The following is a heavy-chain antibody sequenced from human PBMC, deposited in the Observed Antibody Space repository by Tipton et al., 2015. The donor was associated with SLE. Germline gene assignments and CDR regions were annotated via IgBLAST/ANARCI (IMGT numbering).Heavy chain of an antibody. D-gene: IGHD6-6*01. CDR1: GDSISSGIYY. CDR3: ARPRSGSSAPFDY. V-gene: IGHV4-61*09. CDR2: IYTSGST. Sequence: TLSLTCTVSGDSISSGIYYWSWIRQPAGEGLEWIGHIYTSGSTHYSPSLESRVTMSVDTSKNQFSLKLSSVTAADTAVYYCARPRSGSSAPFDYWGQGTLVTVSS. J-gene: IGHJ4*02.